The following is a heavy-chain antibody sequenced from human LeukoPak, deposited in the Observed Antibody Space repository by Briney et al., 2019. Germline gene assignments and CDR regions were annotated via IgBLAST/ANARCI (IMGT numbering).Heavy chain of an antibody. CDR1: GYTLTELS. J-gene: IGHJ4*02. Sequence: ASVKVSCKVSGYTLTELSMHWVRQAPGKGLEWMGGFDPEDGETIYAQKFQGRVTMTEDTSTDTAYRELSSLRSEDTAVYYCATEYYYDSSGYSGLDYWGQGTLVTVSS. D-gene: IGHD3-22*01. CDR2: FDPEDGET. V-gene: IGHV1-24*01. CDR3: ATEYYYDSSGYSGLDY.